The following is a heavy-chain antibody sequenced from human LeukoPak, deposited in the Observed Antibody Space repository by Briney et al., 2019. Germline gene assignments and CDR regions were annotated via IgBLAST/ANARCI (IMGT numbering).Heavy chain of an antibody. CDR3: AKERSATGIERYFDY. V-gene: IGHV3-30*02. CDR2: IWYDGSDK. J-gene: IGHJ4*02. D-gene: IGHD1-1*01. Sequence: GGSLRLSCAASRFTFISYGMHWVRQAPGKGLEWVTFIWYDGSDKYYADSVKGRFTISRDNSKNTLYLQMNSLRPEDTAVYYCAKERSATGIERYFDYWGQGTLVTVSS. CDR1: RFTFISYG.